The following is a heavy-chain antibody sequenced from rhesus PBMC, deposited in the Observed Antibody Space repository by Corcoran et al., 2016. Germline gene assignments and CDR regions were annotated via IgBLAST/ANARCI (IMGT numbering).Heavy chain of an antibody. V-gene: IGHV4-169*02. J-gene: IGHJ2*01. D-gene: IGHD1-1*01. CDR3: ASGNRWYFDL. CDR2: IYGSGSST. Sequence: QLQLQESGPGLVKPSETLSVTCAVSGGSISSSYWSWTRQAPGKGLEWIGYIYGSGSSTNYNPSLKSRVTLSVDTSKNQLSLKLSSVTAADTAVYYCASGNRWYFDLWGPGTPITISS. CDR1: GGSISSSY.